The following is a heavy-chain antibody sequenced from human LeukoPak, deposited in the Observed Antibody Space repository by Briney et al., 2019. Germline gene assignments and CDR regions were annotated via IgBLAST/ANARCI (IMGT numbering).Heavy chain of an antibody. D-gene: IGHD2-2*01. J-gene: IGHJ3*02. Sequence: SETLSLTCTVSGGSISSYYWSWIRQPAGKGLEWIGRIYTSGSTNYNPSLKSRVTMSVDTSKNQFSLKLSSVTAADTAVYYCARVPCSSTSCYGAAFDIWGQGTMVTVSS. CDR1: GGSISSYY. V-gene: IGHV4-4*07. CDR3: ARVPCSSTSCYGAAFDI. CDR2: IYTSGST.